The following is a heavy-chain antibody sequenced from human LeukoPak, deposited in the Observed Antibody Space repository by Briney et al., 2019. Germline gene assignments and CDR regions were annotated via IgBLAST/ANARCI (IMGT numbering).Heavy chain of an antibody. CDR2: ISGGGDSI. V-gene: IGHV3-23*01. Sequence: GGSLRLSCAASGFTFSSYAMIWVRQAPGKGLEWVSAISGGGDSIYYADSVKGRFTISRDNSKNTVYLQMNSLRAEDTAVYYCAKDRSDYYAMDVWGQGTTVTVSS. CDR1: GFTFSSYA. J-gene: IGHJ6*02. CDR3: AKDRSDYYAMDV.